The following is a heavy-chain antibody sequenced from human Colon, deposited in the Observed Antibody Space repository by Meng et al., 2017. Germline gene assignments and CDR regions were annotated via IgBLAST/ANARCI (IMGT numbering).Heavy chain of an antibody. Sequence: GESPMISCAASGFTFSTYGMHWVRQAPGKGLEWLAVIPYEGSNKHYSDSVKGRFTISRHNSKNTVYPQMDSLRGDDTAIYFCATASDSTGWYPFDYWGQGTLVTVSS. J-gene: IGHJ4*02. CDR3: ATASDSTGWYPFDY. V-gene: IGHV3-30*03. CDR2: IPYEGSNK. CDR1: GFTFSTYG. D-gene: IGHD6-19*01.